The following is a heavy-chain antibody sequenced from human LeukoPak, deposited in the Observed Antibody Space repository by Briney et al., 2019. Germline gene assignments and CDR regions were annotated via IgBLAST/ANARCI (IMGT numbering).Heavy chain of an antibody. V-gene: IGHV3-30-3*01. CDR1: GFTFSSYA. Sequence: GGSLRLSCAASGFTFSSYAMHWVRQAPGKGLEWVAVISYDGSNKYYADSVKGRFTISRDNSKNTLYLQMNSLRVEDTAVYYCAKGSSDWSGPTGVFDYWGQGTLVTGSS. D-gene: IGHD6-19*01. J-gene: IGHJ4*02. CDR2: ISYDGSNK. CDR3: AKGSSDWSGPTGVFDY.